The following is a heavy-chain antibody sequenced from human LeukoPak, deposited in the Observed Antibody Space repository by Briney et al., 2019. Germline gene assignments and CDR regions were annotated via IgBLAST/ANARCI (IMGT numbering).Heavy chain of an antibody. CDR1: GFTFSSYS. D-gene: IGHD3-9*01. CDR2: ISSRSSYI. Sequence: GGSLRLSCAASGFTFSSYSMNWVRQAPGKALEWVSSISSRSSYIYYADSVKGRFTISRDNAKNSVYLQMNSLRAEGTAVYYCARAPDDILTGQIDQIDNWGQGTLVTVSS. CDR3: ARAPDDILTGQIDQIDN. J-gene: IGHJ4*02. V-gene: IGHV3-21*01.